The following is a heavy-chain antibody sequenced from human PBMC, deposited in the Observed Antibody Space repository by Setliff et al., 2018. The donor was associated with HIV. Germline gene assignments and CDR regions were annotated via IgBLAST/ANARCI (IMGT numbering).Heavy chain of an antibody. Sequence: GSLRLSCASSGFTFSSYAMTWVRQAPGKGLECVAVISSSATSIYYADSVKGRFTISRDNAKNSLYLEMNSLRAEDTAVYYCARESGSYLSFFDYWGQGTLVTVSS. V-gene: IGHV3-21*01. CDR3: ARESGSYLSFFDY. J-gene: IGHJ4*02. CDR2: ISSSATSI. D-gene: IGHD1-26*01. CDR1: GFTFSSYA.